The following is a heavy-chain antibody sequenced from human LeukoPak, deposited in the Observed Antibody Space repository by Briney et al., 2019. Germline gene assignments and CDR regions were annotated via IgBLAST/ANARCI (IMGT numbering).Heavy chain of an antibody. Sequence: ASVKVSCKASGYTFTSYGISWVRQAPGQGLEWMGWISAYNGNTNYAQKFQGRVTMTTDTSTSTAYMELRSLRSDDTAVYCCARVGRSSGYVLVDYWGQGTLVTVSS. CDR2: ISAYNGNT. V-gene: IGHV1-18*01. CDR1: GYTFTSYG. CDR3: ARVGRSSGYVLVDY. J-gene: IGHJ4*02. D-gene: IGHD3-22*01.